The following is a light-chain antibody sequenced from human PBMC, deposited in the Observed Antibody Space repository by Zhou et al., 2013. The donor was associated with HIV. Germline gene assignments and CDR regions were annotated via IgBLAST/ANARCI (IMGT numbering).Light chain of an antibody. CDR2: DAS. V-gene: IGKV1D-16*01. CDR3: QQYNTYPIT. J-gene: IGKJ5*01. Sequence: DIQMTQSPSSLSASVGDRVTITCRASQDITGWLAWYQQKPEKPPKSLIYDASNLQTGVPSRFSGSRSGADFTLTISSLQPDDSAIYYCQQYNTYPITFGQGTRLDI. CDR1: QDITGW.